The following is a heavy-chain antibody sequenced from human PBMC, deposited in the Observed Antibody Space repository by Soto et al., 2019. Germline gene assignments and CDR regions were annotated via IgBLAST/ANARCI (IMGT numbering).Heavy chain of an antibody. CDR3: ARVLRFSYGLLNYNCYYGMDV. Sequence: SVKVSCKASGGTFSSYAISWVRQAPGQGLEWMGGIIPIFGTANYAQKFQGRVTITADESTSTAYMELSSLRPEDTAVYYCARVLRFSYGLLNYNCYYGMDVWGQVTTVTVSS. CDR2: IIPIFGTA. D-gene: IGHD5-18*01. J-gene: IGHJ6*02. CDR1: GGTFSSYA. V-gene: IGHV1-69*13.